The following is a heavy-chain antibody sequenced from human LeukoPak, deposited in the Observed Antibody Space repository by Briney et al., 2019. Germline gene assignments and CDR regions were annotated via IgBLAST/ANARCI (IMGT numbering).Heavy chain of an antibody. CDR3: ARAYSRSYSHFDD. CDR1: GGSISGYY. Sequence: SETLSLTCTVSGGSISGYYWSWIRQPPAKGLEWIGYIYTSGSTNYNPSLKSRVTISVDTSKNQFSLSLSSGTAADPAMYFCARAYSRSYSHFDDWGQGMLVTVSS. D-gene: IGHD1-26*01. V-gene: IGHV4-4*09. CDR2: IYTSGST. J-gene: IGHJ4*02.